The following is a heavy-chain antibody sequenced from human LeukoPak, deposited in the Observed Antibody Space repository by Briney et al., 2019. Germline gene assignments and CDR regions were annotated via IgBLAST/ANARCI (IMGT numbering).Heavy chain of an antibody. CDR1: GGSFSGYY. D-gene: IGHD6-13*01. J-gene: IGHJ4*02. V-gene: IGHV4-34*01. Sequence: SETLSLTCAVYGGSFSGYYWSWIRQPPGKGLEWIGEINHSGSTNYNPSLKSRVTISVDTPKNQFSLKLSSVTAADTAVYYCARGGPGIAAAGRGVDFDYWGQGTLVTVSS. CDR2: INHSGST. CDR3: ARGGPGIAAAGRGVDFDY.